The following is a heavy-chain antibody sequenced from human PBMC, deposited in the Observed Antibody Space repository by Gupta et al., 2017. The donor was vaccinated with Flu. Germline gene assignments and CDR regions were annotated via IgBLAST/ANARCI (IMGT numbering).Heavy chain of an antibody. Sequence: CAASGFTFRSYEMNWVRQAPGKGLEWVSYISSSGTIKYYADSVKGRFTISRDNAKNSLHLQMNSLRAQDTAVYYCAGDFWSGSFDYWGQGTLVTVSS. V-gene: IGHV3-48*03. CDR1: GFTFRSYE. J-gene: IGHJ4*02. CDR2: ISSSGTIK. D-gene: IGHD3-3*01. CDR3: AGDFWSGSFDY.